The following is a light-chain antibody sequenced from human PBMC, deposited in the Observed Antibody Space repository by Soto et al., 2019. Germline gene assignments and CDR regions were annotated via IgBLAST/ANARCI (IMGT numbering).Light chain of an antibody. Sequence: GTLSLSPGEKATLSCRASQSVSSSYLAWYQQKPGQAPRLLIYGASSRATGIPDRFSGSGSGTDSTLTVSRLEPEDFAVYYCQQFGSSSWTFGQGTKVDIK. CDR1: QSVSSSY. J-gene: IGKJ1*01. CDR2: GAS. CDR3: QQFGSSSWT. V-gene: IGKV3-20*01.